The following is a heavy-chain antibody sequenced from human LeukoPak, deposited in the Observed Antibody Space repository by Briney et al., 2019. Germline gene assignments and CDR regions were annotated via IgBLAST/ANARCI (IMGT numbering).Heavy chain of an antibody. CDR3: ARVGLTGYYSYYFDY. Sequence: GGPLRLSCAASGFTVSSNYMSWVRQAPGKGLEWVSVIYSGGSTYYADSVKGRFTISRDNSKNTLYLQMNSLRAEDTAVYYCARVGLTGYYSYYFDYWGQGTLVTVSS. D-gene: IGHD3-9*01. V-gene: IGHV3-66*01. J-gene: IGHJ4*02. CDR1: GFTVSSNY. CDR2: IYSGGST.